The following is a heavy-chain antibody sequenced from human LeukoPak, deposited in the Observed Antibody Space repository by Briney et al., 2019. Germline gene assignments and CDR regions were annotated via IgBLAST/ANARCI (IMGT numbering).Heavy chain of an antibody. D-gene: IGHD6-19*01. V-gene: IGHV3-30*03. CDR2: ISYDGSNK. CDR1: GFTFSSYG. Sequence: PGGSLRLSCAASGFTFSSYGMHWVRQAPGKGLEWVAVISYDGSNKYYADSVKGRFTISRDNSKNTLYLQMNSLRAEDTAVYYCVSPVAEWNYYYYGMDVWGQGTTVTVSS. J-gene: IGHJ6*02. CDR3: VSPVAEWNYYYYGMDV.